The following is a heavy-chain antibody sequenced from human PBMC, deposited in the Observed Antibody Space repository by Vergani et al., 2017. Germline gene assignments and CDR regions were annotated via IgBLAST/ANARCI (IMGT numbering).Heavy chain of an antibody. D-gene: IGHD3-3*01. CDR1: GFTFSDYY. Sequence: QVQLVESGGGLVKPGGSLRLSCAASGFTFSDYYMSWIRQAPGKGLEWVSYISSSGSTIYYADSVKGRFTISRDNAKNSLYLQMNSLRAEDTAVYYCARAPAPNCDFWSGDEVGDFDLWGHGTLVTVSS. V-gene: IGHV3-11*01. CDR3: ARAPAPNCDFWSGDEVGDFDL. J-gene: IGHJ2*01. CDR2: ISSSGSTI.